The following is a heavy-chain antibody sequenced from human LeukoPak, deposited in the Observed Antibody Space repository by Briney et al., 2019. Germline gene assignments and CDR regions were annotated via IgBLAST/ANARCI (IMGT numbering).Heavy chain of an antibody. J-gene: IGHJ4*02. CDR3: ARAKGRFFDY. D-gene: IGHD4-17*01. Sequence: NASETPSLTCTVSGGSISSYYWSWIRQPPGKGLEWIGYIYYSGSTNYNPSLKSRVTISVDTSKNQFSLKLSSVTAADTAVYYCARAKGRFFDYWGQGTLVTVSS. V-gene: IGHV4-59*01. CDR2: IYYSGST. CDR1: GGSISSYY.